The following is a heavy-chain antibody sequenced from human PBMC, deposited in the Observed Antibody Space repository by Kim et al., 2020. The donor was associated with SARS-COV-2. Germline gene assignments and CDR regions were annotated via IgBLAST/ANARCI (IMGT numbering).Heavy chain of an antibody. J-gene: IGHJ4*02. Sequence: SETLSLTCTVSGDSMTSFSWSWIRHTPGKGLESVGYLYNNGNTEYCPSLESRVTFSVDTSKTQFSLRLRSVTAADTAISYCAAEKEEPGAWYFVSWGRGMLVTVAA. CDR1: GDSMTSFS. CDR3: AAEKEEPGAWYFVS. CDR2: LYNNGNT. V-gene: IGHV4-59*01.